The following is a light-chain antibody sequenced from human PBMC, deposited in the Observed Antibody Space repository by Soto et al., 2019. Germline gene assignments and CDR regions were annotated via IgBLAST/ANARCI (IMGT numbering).Light chain of an antibody. J-gene: IGKJ3*01. CDR3: QQFNSYPRT. CDR2: DAS. Sequence: GDRDTITCRASQGINSALAWYQQKPGKAPKLLIYDASSLESGVPSRFSGSGSGTDFTLTISSLQPEDFATYYCQQFNSYPRTFGPGTKVDIK. CDR1: QGINSA. V-gene: IGKV1-13*02.